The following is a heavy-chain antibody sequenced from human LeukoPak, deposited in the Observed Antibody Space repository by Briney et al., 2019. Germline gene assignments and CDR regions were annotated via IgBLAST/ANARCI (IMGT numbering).Heavy chain of an antibody. CDR2: ISGSCGTT. J-gene: IGHJ6*04. Sequence: GGTLRLSCAASGFTFSSYGMSWVRQAPGKGLEWVSAISGSCGTTYYADSVKGRFTISRDNAKNSLFLQMNSLRGEDTAVYYCARDGTPSYTSGWVYMDAWGKGTTVTISS. D-gene: IGHD6-19*01. V-gene: IGHV3-23*01. CDR3: ARDGTPSYTSGWVYMDA. CDR1: GFTFSSYG.